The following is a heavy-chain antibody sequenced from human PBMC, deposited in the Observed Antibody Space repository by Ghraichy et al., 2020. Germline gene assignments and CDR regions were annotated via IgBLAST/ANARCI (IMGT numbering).Heavy chain of an antibody. Sequence: GESLRLSCAASGFTFSSYWMHWVRQAPGKGLVWVSRINSDGSSTSYADSVKGRFTISRDNAKNTLYLQMNSLRAEDTAVYYCARVPGDSSGYYYFYGVDYWGQGTLVTVSS. D-gene: IGHD3-22*01. CDR1: GFTFSSYW. J-gene: IGHJ4*02. V-gene: IGHV3-74*01. CDR3: ARVPGDSSGYYYFYGVDY. CDR2: INSDGSST.